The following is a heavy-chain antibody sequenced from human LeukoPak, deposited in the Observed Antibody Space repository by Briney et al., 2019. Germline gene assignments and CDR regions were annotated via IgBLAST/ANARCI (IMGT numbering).Heavy chain of an antibody. J-gene: IGHJ4*02. CDR3: ASLPGGYCSTTSCYRKDFDC. D-gene: IGHD2-2*01. CDR1: GFTFGRYS. Sequence: GESLRLSCAASGFTFGRYSMNWVRQAPGKGLEWVSSISDSGTYIYYADSVKGRFTISRDNAKNLLYLQMNSLRAEDTAVYYCASLPGGYCSTTSCYRKDFDCWGQGTLVTVSS. CDR2: ISDSGTYI. V-gene: IGHV3-21*01.